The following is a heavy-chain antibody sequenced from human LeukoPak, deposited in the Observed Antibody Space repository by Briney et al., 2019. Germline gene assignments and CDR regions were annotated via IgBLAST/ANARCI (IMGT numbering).Heavy chain of an antibody. D-gene: IGHD2-15*01. Sequence: KPGGPLRLSCAASGFTFSDYYMSWIRKAPGKGLEWVSYISSSSSYTNYADSVKGRFTISRDNAKNSLYLQMNSLRAEDTAVYYCAGLGYCSGGSCYDLYYFDYWGQGTLVTVSS. J-gene: IGHJ4*02. CDR1: GFTFSDYY. CDR2: ISSSSSYT. CDR3: AGLGYCSGGSCYDLYYFDY. V-gene: IGHV3-11*06.